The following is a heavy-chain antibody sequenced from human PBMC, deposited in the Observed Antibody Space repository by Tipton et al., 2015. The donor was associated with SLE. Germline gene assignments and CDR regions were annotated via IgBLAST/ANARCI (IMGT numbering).Heavy chain of an antibody. Sequence: TLSLTCTVSGGSISSSSYYWGWIRQPPGKGLEWIGSIYYSGSTFYNPSLESRVTVSLDTSRNRFSLRLRSVTAADTAMYFCARHLGAHNWNYWGQGTLVTVSS. CDR1: GGSISSSSYY. V-gene: IGHV4-39*01. J-gene: IGHJ4*02. CDR3: ARHLGAHNWNY. D-gene: IGHD1-20*01. CDR2: IYYSGST.